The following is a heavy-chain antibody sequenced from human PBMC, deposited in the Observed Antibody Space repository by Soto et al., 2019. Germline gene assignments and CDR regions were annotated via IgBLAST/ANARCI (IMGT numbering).Heavy chain of an antibody. V-gene: IGHV4-59*01. D-gene: IGHD6-19*01. CDR2: IYYSGST. J-gene: IGHJ3*02. Sequence: QVQLQESGPGLVKPSETLSLSCTVSGGSISSYYWGWIRQPPGKGLEWIGNIYYSGSTNYNPSLKSRVTISLDTSKKQFSLKLSSVTAADTAVYYCARSQWLAIDVFGIWGQGTMVTVSS. CDR3: ARSQWLAIDVFGI. CDR1: GGSISSYY.